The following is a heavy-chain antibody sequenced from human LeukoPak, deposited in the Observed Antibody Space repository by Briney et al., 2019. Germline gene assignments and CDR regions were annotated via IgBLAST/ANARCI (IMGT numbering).Heavy chain of an antibody. CDR3: AREVAASVGATRWFDY. CDR2: IYVSGST. D-gene: IGHD1-26*01. CDR1: GGSISTGSYY. J-gene: IGHJ4*02. Sequence: PSETLSLTCTVSGGSISTGSYYWRWIRQPAGKGLEWIGRIYVSGSTNYNPSLKSRVTISVDTSKNQFSLKLSSVTAADTAVYYCAREVAASVGATRWFDYWGQGTLVTVSS. V-gene: IGHV4-61*02.